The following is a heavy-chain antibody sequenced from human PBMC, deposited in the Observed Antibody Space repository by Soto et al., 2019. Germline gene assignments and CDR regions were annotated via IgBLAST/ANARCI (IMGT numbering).Heavy chain of an antibody. CDR1: GYSIISYG. Sequence: QVQLVQSGAEVKKPGASVKVSCKASGYSIISYGISWVRQAPGRGLEWMGWISGYNGNTKYAQNLQGRVTLTTDTTTTTTYMELRSLTSDDTAVYYCAREGTSNGRQSFDYWGQGTLVTVSS. CDR2: ISGYNGNT. J-gene: IGHJ4*02. D-gene: IGHD2-8*01. CDR3: AREGTSNGRQSFDY. V-gene: IGHV1-18*01.